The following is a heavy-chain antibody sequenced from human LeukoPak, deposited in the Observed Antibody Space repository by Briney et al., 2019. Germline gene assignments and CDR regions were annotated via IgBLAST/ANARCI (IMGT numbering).Heavy chain of an antibody. J-gene: IGHJ2*01. D-gene: IGHD3-22*01. CDR3: ARERLSYYGSSGWYFDL. Sequence: SVKVSCKASGGTFSSYAISWVRQAPGQGLEWMGGIIPIFGTANYAQKFQGRVTITADESTSTAYMELSSLRSEDTAVYYCARERLSYYGSSGWYFDLWGRGTLVTVSS. CDR1: GGTFSSYA. V-gene: IGHV1-69*13. CDR2: IIPIFGTA.